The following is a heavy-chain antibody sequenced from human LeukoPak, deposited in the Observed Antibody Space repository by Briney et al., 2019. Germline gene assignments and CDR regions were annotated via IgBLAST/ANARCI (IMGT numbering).Heavy chain of an antibody. D-gene: IGHD3-3*01. CDR2: MNPNSGNT. V-gene: IGHV1-8*03. CDR1: GYTFTNYD. Sequence: ASVKVSCKASGYTFTNYDINWVRQATGQGLEWMGWMNPNSGNTGYAQNFQGRVTITTAYMELNSLRSEDTAVYYCARAVFRFLEWSWNFDYWGQGTLVTVSS. CDR3: ARAVFRFLEWSWNFDY. J-gene: IGHJ4*02.